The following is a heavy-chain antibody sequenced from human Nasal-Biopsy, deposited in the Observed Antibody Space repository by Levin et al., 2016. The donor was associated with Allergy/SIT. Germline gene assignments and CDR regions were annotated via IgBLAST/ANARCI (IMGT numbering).Heavy chain of an antibody. J-gene: IGHJ4*02. D-gene: IGHD3-10*01. Sequence: ASVKVSCKTSTYTFVGYYIHWVRQAPGHGLEWMGWINPQSGATKYAQNFQGRITLTRDTSRKTAYMELSGLGSDDTAVYYCARLGHSSTWFEPKTFALDYWGQGALVSVSS. CDR1: TYTFVGYY. CDR2: INPQSGAT. CDR3: ARLGHSSTWFEPKTFALDY. V-gene: IGHV1-2*02.